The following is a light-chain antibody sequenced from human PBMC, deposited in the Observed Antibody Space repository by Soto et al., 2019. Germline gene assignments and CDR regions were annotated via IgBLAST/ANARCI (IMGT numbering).Light chain of an antibody. V-gene: IGKV3-15*01. CDR2: GAS. Sequence: EIVMTQSPGTLSVSPGERATLSCRASQSVSRNLAWYHQKPGQVPRLLIYGASTRATGIPDRFSGSGSGTEFTLTISSLQSEDFAVYYCQQYKNWPHTFGQGTRLEIK. J-gene: IGKJ5*01. CDR1: QSVSRN. CDR3: QQYKNWPHT.